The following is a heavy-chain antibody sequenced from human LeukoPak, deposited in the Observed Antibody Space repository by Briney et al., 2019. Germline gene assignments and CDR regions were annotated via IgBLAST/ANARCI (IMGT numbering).Heavy chain of an antibody. V-gene: IGHV4-4*07. CDR3: ARHGYTASHYFLDF. Sequence: KPSETLSLTCTVSSGSINSYYWGWVRQPAGRGLEWIGRIYTTGKTDYNPSPKSRLTMSVDTSKRQFSLNLTSVTAADTAIYFCARHGYTASHYFLDFWSQGTLVTVSS. CDR2: IYTTGKT. J-gene: IGHJ4*02. D-gene: IGHD3-16*01. CDR1: SGSINSYY.